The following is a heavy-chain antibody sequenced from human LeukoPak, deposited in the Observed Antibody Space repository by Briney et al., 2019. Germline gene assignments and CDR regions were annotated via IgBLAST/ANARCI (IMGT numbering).Heavy chain of an antibody. CDR2: ISSSSSYT. CDR1: GFTFSDYY. J-gene: IGHJ4*02. V-gene: IGHV3-11*05. CDR3: ARDRLVRSGGYYTLDY. D-gene: IGHD1-26*01. Sequence: GGSLRLSCAASGFTFSDYYMSWIRQAPGKGLEWVSYISSSSSYTNYADSVKGRFTISRDNAKNSLYLQMNSLRAEDTAVYYCARDRLVRSGGYYTLDYWGQGTLVTVSS.